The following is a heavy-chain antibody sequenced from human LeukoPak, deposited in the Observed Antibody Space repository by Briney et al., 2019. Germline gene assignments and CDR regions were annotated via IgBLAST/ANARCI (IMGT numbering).Heavy chain of an antibody. Sequence: PSETLSLTCTVSGGSISSSSYYWGWIRQPPGKGLEWIGSIYYSGSTYYNPSLKSRVTISVDTSKNQFSLKLSSVTAADTAVYYCARDRVGGGDAFDIWGQGTMVTVSS. CDR3: ARDRVGGGDAFDI. J-gene: IGHJ3*02. V-gene: IGHV4-39*07. D-gene: IGHD1-26*01. CDR2: IYYSGST. CDR1: GGSISSSSYY.